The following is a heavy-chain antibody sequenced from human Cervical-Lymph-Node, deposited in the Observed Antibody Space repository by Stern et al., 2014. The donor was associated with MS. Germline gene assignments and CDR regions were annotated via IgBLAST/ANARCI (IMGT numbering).Heavy chain of an antibody. CDR1: GYSFTSYW. CDR3: ARQVYCGGDCYSVDAFDI. V-gene: IGHV5-51*01. D-gene: IGHD2-21*02. Sequence: QLVQSGAEVKKPGESLKISCKGSGYSFTSYWIGWVRQMPGKGLEWMGIIYPGDSDTRYSPSFQGQVTISADKSISTAYLQWSSLKASDTAMYYCARQVYCGGDCYSVDAFDIWGQGTMVTVSS. J-gene: IGHJ3*02. CDR2: IYPGDSDT.